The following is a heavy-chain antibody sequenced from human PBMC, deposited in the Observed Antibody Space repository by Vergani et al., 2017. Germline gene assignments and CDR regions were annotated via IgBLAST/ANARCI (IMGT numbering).Heavy chain of an antibody. J-gene: IGHJ4*02. V-gene: IGHV3-30-3*01. Sequence: VQLLESGGGLVQPGGSLRLSCAASGFTFSSYAMHWVLQAPGKGLEWVAVISYDGSNKSYADSVKGRFNISSDNSKTTRYLQVNSLTAEDTAVYYCARGDTTTYYFDYWGQGTLVTVSS. CDR2: ISYDGSNK. CDR3: ARGDTTTYYFDY. D-gene: IGHD4-17*01. CDR1: GFTFSSYA.